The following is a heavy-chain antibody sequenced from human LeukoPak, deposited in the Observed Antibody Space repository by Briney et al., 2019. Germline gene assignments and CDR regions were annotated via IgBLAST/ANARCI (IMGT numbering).Heavy chain of an antibody. CDR2: IFYSVST. Sequence: SETLSLTCTVSGGSISTSNYYWGWIRQPPGKGLEWIGNIFYSVSTYYGPSLKTRLTISLDTSRNQFSLKLNSVTAADTAVYYCARDLTWDDPHNYVFDIWGQGTMVTVSS. J-gene: IGHJ3*02. CDR1: GGSISTSNYY. CDR3: ARDLTWDDPHNYVFDI. V-gene: IGHV4-39*07. D-gene: IGHD1-1*01.